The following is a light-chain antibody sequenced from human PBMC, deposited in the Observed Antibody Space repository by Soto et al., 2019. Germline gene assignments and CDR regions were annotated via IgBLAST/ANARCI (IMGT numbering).Light chain of an antibody. CDR1: SSNIGNNY. Sequence: QSVLTQPPSVSAAPGQKVTISCSGSSSNIGNNYVSWYQQLPGTAPKLLIYANNKRPSGIPDRLSGSKSGTSATLGITGLQTGDEADYYCGTWDSSLSAVVFGGWTKLTVL. CDR3: GTWDSSLSAVV. CDR2: ANN. J-gene: IGLJ2*01. V-gene: IGLV1-51*01.